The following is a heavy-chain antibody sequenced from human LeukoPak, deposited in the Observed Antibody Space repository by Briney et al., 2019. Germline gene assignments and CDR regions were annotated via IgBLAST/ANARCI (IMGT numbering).Heavy chain of an antibody. CDR2: IYYSGST. CDR1: GGSISSYY. D-gene: IGHD1-1*01. V-gene: IGHV4-59*01. J-gene: IGHJ2*01. Sequence: SETLSLTCTVSGGSISSYYWSWIRQPPGKGLEWVGYIYYSGSTDYNPSLKSRVTMSVDTSKDLFSLKLNSVTAADTAVYYCAATTGDRRWYFDLWGRGTLVTVSS. CDR3: AATTGDRRWYFDL.